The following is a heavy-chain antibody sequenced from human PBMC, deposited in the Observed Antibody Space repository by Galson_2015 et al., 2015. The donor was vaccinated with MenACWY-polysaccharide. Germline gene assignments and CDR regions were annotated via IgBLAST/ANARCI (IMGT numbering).Heavy chain of an antibody. J-gene: IGHJ6*02. Sequence: QSGAEVKKPGESLKVSCKGSGYSFTNYWIGWVRQMPGKGLEWMGIIYPGDSDIKYSPSFQGQVTISADKSISTAYLQWSRLKASDTAIYYCARWLRTGTSSYFYNGMDVWGQGTTVIVSS. V-gene: IGHV5-51*03. D-gene: IGHD1-1*01. CDR2: IYPGDSDI. CDR3: ARWLRTGTSSYFYNGMDV. CDR1: GYSFTNYW.